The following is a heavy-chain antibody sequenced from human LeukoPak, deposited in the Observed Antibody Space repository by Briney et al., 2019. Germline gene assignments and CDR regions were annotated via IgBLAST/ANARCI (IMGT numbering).Heavy chain of an antibody. CDR2: ITWNSDNI. CDR3: ARAGDGYPYYFDY. J-gene: IGHJ4*02. V-gene: IGHV3-9*01. CDR1: GLTFHDHA. Sequence: QPGGSLRLSCAASGLTFHDHAMHWVRQAPGKGLEWVSGITWNSDNIAYADSVKGRSTISRDNAKNSLYLQMNSLRAEDTAVYYCARAGDGYPYYFDYWGQGTLVTVSS. D-gene: IGHD5-24*01.